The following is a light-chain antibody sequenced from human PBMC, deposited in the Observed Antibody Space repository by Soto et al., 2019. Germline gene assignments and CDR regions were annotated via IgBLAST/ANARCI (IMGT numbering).Light chain of an antibody. CDR2: GNI. Sequence: QAVVTQPPSVSGAPGQRVTISCTGSSSNIGAGYDVHWYQQLPGTAPKLLIYGNINRPSGVPDRFSGSKSGTSASLAITGLQAEDEADYYCQSYDSSLSGPMFGGGTKLTVL. J-gene: IGLJ3*02. CDR3: QSYDSSLSGPM. V-gene: IGLV1-40*01. CDR1: SSNIGAGYD.